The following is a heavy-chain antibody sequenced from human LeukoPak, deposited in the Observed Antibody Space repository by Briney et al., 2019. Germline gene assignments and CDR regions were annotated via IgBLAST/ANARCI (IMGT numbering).Heavy chain of an antibody. D-gene: IGHD1-26*01. CDR2: MYDSGST. CDR3: ARHGGSYTFDF. CDR1: GGSISSYY. J-gene: IGHJ4*02. Sequence: SETLSLTCSVSGGSISSYYWSWIRQPPGKGLELIGYMYDSGSTNNNPSLKSRVTISVDTSKNQFSLRLSSVTAAGTAVYYCARHGGSYTFDFWGQGVLVTVSS. V-gene: IGHV4-59*01.